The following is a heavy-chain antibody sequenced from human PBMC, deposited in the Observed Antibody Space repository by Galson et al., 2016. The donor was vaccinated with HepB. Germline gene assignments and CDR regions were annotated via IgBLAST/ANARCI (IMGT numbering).Heavy chain of an antibody. D-gene: IGHD4-23*01. CDR1: GFTFSSYW. V-gene: IGHV3-74*01. CDR3: ARDLGDYGGRGASFDY. CDR2: INTDGSST. J-gene: IGHJ4*02. Sequence: SLRLSCAASGFTFSSYWMHWVRQAPGKGPVWVSRINTDGSSTSYADSVKGRFTISRDNSKNTLYLQMNSLRAEDTAVYYCARDLGDYGGRGASFDYWGQGTLVTVSS.